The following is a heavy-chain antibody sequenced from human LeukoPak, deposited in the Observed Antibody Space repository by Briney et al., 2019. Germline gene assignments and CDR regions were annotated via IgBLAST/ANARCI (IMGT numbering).Heavy chain of an antibody. CDR3: ARSGYSSGWPDT. CDR1: GASIIGYY. CDR2: IYSSGST. Sequence: SETPSLTCTVSGASIIGYYWSWIRQPPGKGLEWIGYIYSSGSTSYNPALRNRVTISVDTSKYQFSLKLNSVTTADTAVYYCARSGYSSGWPDTWGQGTLVTVSS. J-gene: IGHJ5*02. V-gene: IGHV4-59*01. D-gene: IGHD6-19*01.